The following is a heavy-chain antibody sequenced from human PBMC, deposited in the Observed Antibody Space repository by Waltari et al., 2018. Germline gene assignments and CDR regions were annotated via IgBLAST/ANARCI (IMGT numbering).Heavy chain of an antibody. V-gene: IGHV3-23*04. Sequence: EVQLEESGGGLVQPGGSLRLSCAASGFTFSAYGMAWVRQTPGKGLEWVSAISGTGTSTYYADSVKGRFIISRDNSKNILFLQMNSLRAEDTAIYYCAKKGGYCISNQCYDSDYYFYMDVWGKGTTVTASS. J-gene: IGHJ6*03. D-gene: IGHD2-2*01. CDR2: ISGTGTST. CDR1: GFTFSAYG. CDR3: AKKGGYCISNQCYDSDYYFYMDV.